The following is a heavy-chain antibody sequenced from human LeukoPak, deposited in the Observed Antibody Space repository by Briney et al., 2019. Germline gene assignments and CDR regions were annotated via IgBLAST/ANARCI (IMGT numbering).Heavy chain of an antibody. V-gene: IGHV1-8*01. J-gene: IGHJ6*02. D-gene: IGHD3-22*01. Sequence: ASVKVSCKASGFTFTSHDYNWVRQATGQGLEWMGWMNPNSGNTGYAQKFQGRVTITAGESTSTAYMELSSLRSEDTAVYYCARDDPYYYDSSGYQRSDYYYYGMDVWGQGTTVTVSS. CDR2: MNPNSGNT. CDR3: ARDDPYYYDSSGYQRSDYYYYGMDV. CDR1: GFTFTSHD.